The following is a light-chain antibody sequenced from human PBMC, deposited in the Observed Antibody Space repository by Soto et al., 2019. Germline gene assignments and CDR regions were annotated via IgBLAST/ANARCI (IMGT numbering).Light chain of an antibody. Sequence: QSALTQSPSASGSPGQSVTISCTATSSDVGNYKYVSWYQQHPGKAPKLMIYEVSKRPSGVPDRFSGSKSGNTASLTVSGLQVEDEADYYCSSYAGSNLWVFGGGTKVTVL. CDR3: SSYAGSNLWV. J-gene: IGLJ3*02. V-gene: IGLV2-8*01. CDR2: EVS. CDR1: SSDVGNYKY.